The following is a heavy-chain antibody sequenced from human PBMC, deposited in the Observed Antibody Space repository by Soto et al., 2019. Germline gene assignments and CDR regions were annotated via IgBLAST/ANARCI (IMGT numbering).Heavy chain of an antibody. V-gene: IGHV4-59*08. D-gene: IGHD4-17*01. CDR2: IYYSGST. Sequence: SETLSLTCTVSGGYIRSYYWSWIRQPPGKGLEWIGYIYYSGSTNYNPSLKSRVTISVDTSKNQFSLKLSSVTAADTAVYYCARRYGPGFDYWGQGTLVTVSS. CDR3: ARRYGPGFDY. J-gene: IGHJ4*02. CDR1: GGYIRSYY.